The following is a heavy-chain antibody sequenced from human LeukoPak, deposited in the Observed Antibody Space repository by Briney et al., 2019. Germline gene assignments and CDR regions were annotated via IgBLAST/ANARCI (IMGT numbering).Heavy chain of an antibody. CDR2: IYSSGST. D-gene: IGHD3-10*01. CDR3: ARDLGCGSGSYPLY. V-gene: IGHV4-61*02. J-gene: IGHJ4*02. CDR1: GGSISSGNYY. Sequence: SSETLSLTCTVSGGSISSGNYYWSWIRQPAGKGLEWIGRIYSSGSTYYKPSLKSRVTISVDTSKNQFSLNLSSVTAADTAVYYCARDLGCGSGSYPLYWGQGTLVTVSS.